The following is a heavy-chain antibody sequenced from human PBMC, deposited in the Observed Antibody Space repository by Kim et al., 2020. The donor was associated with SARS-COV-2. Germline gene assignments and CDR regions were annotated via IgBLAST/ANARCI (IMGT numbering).Heavy chain of an antibody. CDR3: ARLDSDSGKYFWFDP. CDR2: VHHNGNT. J-gene: IGHJ5*01. D-gene: IGHD1-26*01. CDR1: NGSISGNW. V-gene: IGHV4-4*02. Sequence: SETLSLTCAVSNGSISGNWWTWVRQPPGKGLEWIGEVHHNGNTNYNPSLTRRVTISVDKSKNHFSLKLSSVTAAATAVYYCARLDSDSGKYFWFDPWGRGSHVTVSS.